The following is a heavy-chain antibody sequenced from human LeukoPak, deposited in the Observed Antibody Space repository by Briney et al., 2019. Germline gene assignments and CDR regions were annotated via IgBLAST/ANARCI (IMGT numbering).Heavy chain of an antibody. V-gene: IGHV3-64*01. Sequence: PGGSLRLSCAASGFTFSSYAMHWVRQAPGKGLEYVSAISSNGGSTYYANSGKGRFTISRDNSKNTLYLQMGSLRAEDMAVYYCARYSSSWYVGDAFDIWGQGTMVTVSS. J-gene: IGHJ3*02. CDR3: ARYSSSWYVGDAFDI. D-gene: IGHD6-13*01. CDR1: GFTFSSYA. CDR2: ISSNGGST.